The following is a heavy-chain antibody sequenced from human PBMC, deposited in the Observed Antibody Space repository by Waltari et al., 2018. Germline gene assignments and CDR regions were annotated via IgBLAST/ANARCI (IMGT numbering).Heavy chain of an antibody. J-gene: IGHJ4*02. D-gene: IGHD6-13*01. CDR1: GGSISSGSYY. Sequence: QVQLQESGPGLVKPSQTLSLTCTVSGGSISSGSYYWSWIRQPAGKGLEWIGCIYTSGSTNYNPSLKSRVTISVDTAKNQFSLKLSSVTAADTAVYYCARSRGGSSSWYVFLDYWGQGTLVTVSS. V-gene: IGHV4-61*02. CDR3: ARSRGGSSSWYVFLDY. CDR2: IYTSGST.